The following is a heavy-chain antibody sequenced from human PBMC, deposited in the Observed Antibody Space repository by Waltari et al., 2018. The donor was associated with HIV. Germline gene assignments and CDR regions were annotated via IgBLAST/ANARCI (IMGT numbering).Heavy chain of an antibody. CDR2: IRGSGGST. CDR1: GFTFTNYA. J-gene: IGHJ4*02. V-gene: IGHV3-23*04. CDR3: AKDDSTGSSGYYPFHY. D-gene: IGHD3-22*01. Sequence: EVQLVESGGGLVQPGGSLRLSCAASGFTFTNYAMNWVRQAPGKGLEWFSAIRGSGGSTYYPDSVKGRFTISRDNSKNTLYLQMNSLRAEDTAVYYCAKDDSTGSSGYYPFHYWGQGTLITVSS.